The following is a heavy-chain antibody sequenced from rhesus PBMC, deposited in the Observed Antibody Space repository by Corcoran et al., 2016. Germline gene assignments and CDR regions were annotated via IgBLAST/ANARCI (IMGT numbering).Heavy chain of an antibody. D-gene: IGHD6-13*01. CDR1: GCTFSILG. J-gene: IGHJ4*01. CDR3: AKYRGLEGYSRWHFEY. Sequence: EVQLVETGGGLVQTGGSLKLSCAASGCTFSILGMSWVRPAPGEGVGWVSAITSGGGSTCSAASVKGRFTISRDNSKNTLSLQMNSLRAEDTAVYYCAKYRGLEGYSRWHFEYWGQGVLVTVSS. CDR2: ITSGGGST. V-gene: IGHV3S5*01.